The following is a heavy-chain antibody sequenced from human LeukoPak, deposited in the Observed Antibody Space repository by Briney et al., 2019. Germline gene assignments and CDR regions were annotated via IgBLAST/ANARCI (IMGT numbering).Heavy chain of an antibody. V-gene: IGHV3-30-3*01. J-gene: IGHJ3*02. CDR2: ISYDGSNK. Sequence: GGSLRLSCAASGFTFSSYAMHWVRQAPGKGLEWVAVISYDGSNKYYADSVKGRFTTSRDNSKNTLYLQMNSLRAEDTAVYYCARLPSTSYYDSSGYPDTFNIWGQGTMVTVSS. CDR3: ARLPSTSYYDSSGYPDTFNI. CDR1: GFTFSSYA. D-gene: IGHD3-22*01.